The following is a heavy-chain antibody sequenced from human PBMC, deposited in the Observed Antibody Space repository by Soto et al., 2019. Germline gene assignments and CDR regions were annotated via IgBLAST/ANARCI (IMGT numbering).Heavy chain of an antibody. J-gene: IGHJ4*02. Sequence: SETLSVTCSVGGGSSSRYYWRWIRQPPGKGLEWIGYIYYSGSTNYNPSLKSRVTISVDTSKNQFSLKLSSVTAADTAVYYCARFRHDYGDYVGNDYWGQGTLVTVSS. V-gene: IGHV4-59*01. CDR3: ARFRHDYGDYVGNDY. CDR1: GGSSSRYY. D-gene: IGHD4-17*01. CDR2: IYYSGST.